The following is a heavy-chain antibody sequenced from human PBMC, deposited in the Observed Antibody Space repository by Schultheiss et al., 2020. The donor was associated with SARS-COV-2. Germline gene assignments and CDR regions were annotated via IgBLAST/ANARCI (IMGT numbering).Heavy chain of an antibody. V-gene: IGHV3-33*06. D-gene: IGHD3-10*01. CDR3: AKEYYPYSGSYRAWYDP. J-gene: IGHJ5*02. Sequence: GESLKISCAASGFTFSSYGMHWVRQAPGKGLEWVAVIWYDGSNKYYADSVKGRFTISRDNSKNTLYLQMNSLRAEDTAVYYCAKEYYPYSGSYRAWYDPWGQGTLVTVSS. CDR1: GFTFSSYG. CDR2: IWYDGSNK.